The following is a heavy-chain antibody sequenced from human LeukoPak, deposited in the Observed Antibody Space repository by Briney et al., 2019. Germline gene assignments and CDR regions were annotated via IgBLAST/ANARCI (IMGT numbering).Heavy chain of an antibody. Sequence: GGSLRLSCEASGFTFSSFSMHWVRQAPGNGLEWVAVISHDGSHKSYADSVRGRFTISRDNSKNTLSLQMNTLRPEDTALFYCARDPNRLADYGGDYFDHWGQGTLVTVSS. CDR1: GFTFSSFS. D-gene: IGHD4-23*01. CDR2: ISHDGSHK. J-gene: IGHJ4*02. V-gene: IGHV3-30*04. CDR3: ARDPNRLADYGGDYFDH.